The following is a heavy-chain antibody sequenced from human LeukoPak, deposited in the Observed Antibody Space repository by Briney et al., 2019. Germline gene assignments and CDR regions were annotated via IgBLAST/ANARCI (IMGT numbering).Heavy chain of an antibody. CDR1: GGSFSGYY. D-gene: IGHD3-10*01. Sequence: SETLSLTCAVYGGSFSGYYYNWIRQPPGKGLEWIGEINHSGSTNYNPSLKSRVTTSVDSSKKQFSLQLSSVTAADTAVYYCARGRGRYYGMDVWGRGTTVTVSS. CDR3: ARGRGRYYGMDV. V-gene: IGHV4-34*01. J-gene: IGHJ6*02. CDR2: INHSGST.